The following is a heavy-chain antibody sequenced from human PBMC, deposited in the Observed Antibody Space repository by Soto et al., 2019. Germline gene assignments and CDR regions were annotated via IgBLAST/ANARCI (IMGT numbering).Heavy chain of an antibody. CDR2: IYPGDSDT. CDR3: ARRGSSSPSYSYDF. D-gene: IGHD5-18*01. Sequence: EESLKISCNGSGYTFTNYWIGWVRQMPGRGLEWMGIIYPGDSDTRYSPSFEGQVTISADKSSSTAYLQWSSLKDSDTAIYYCARRGSSSPSYSYDFWGPGTQVTAYS. V-gene: IGHV5-51*01. CDR1: GYTFTNYW. J-gene: IGHJ4*02.